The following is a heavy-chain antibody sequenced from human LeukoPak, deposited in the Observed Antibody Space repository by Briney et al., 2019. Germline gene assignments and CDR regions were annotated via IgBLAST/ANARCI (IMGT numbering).Heavy chain of an antibody. CDR3: ARMSGYYDTSGYYYVFDY. J-gene: IGHJ4*02. Sequence: SGPTLVNPTETLTLTCTVSGFSLSNARMGVSWIRQPPGKALEWLAHIFSNDEKSYSTSLKSRLTISKDTSKSQVVLTMTNMDPVDTATYYCARMSGYYDTSGYYYVFDYWGQGTLVTASS. D-gene: IGHD3-22*01. CDR2: IFSNDEK. CDR1: GFSLSNARMG. V-gene: IGHV2-26*01.